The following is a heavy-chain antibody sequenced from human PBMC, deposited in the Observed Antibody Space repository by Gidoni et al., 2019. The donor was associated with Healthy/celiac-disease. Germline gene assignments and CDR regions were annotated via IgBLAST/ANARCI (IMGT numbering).Heavy chain of an antibody. CDR2: INPNSGGT. J-gene: IGHJ4*02. D-gene: IGHD3-22*01. V-gene: IGHV1-2*02. Sequence: QVQLVQSGAEVKKPGASVKVSCKASGYTFTGYYMHWVRQAPGQGLAWMGWINPNSGGTNYAQKFQGRVTMTRDTSISTAYMELSRLRSDDTAVYYCARSTYLSDSSGYHHYFDYWGQGTLVTVSS. CDR1: GYTFTGYY. CDR3: ARSTYLSDSSGYHHYFDY.